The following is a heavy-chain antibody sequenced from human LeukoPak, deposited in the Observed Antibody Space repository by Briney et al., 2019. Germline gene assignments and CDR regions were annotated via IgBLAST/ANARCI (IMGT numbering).Heavy chain of an antibody. J-gene: IGHJ3*02. CDR2: IRYDGSNK. CDR1: GFTFSSYG. D-gene: IGHD5-18*01. CDR3: AKVPRGYSYGPGAFDI. Sequence: GGSLRLSCAASGFTFSSYGMHWVRQAPGKGLAWVAFIRYDGSNKYYADSVKGRFTISRDNSKNPLYLQMSSLRAEDTAVYYCAKVPRGYSYGPGAFDIWGQGTMVTVSS. V-gene: IGHV3-30*02.